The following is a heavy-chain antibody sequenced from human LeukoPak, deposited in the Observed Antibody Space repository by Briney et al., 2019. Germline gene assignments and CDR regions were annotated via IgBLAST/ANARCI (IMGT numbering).Heavy chain of an antibody. Sequence: GGSLRLSCTASGFTFSNYGMNWVRQAPGKGLEWVSSITSSSTYIYYADSVKGRFTISRDNARNSLYLQMNSLRVEDTAVYYCARDPYSGNYGDYYYYYMDVWGKGTTVTVSS. D-gene: IGHD1-26*01. CDR3: ARDPYSGNYGDYYYYYMDV. V-gene: IGHV3-21*01. CDR2: ITSSSTYI. CDR1: GFTFSNYG. J-gene: IGHJ6*03.